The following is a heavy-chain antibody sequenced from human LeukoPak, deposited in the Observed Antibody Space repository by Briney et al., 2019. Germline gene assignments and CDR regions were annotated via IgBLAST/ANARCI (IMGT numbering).Heavy chain of an antibody. CDR3: AKDGVPSRWFGRNYFDY. CDR2: ISSRSGYI. J-gene: IGHJ4*02. Sequence: GGSLRLSCAASGFTFSTYTMNWVRQAPGKGLEWVSSISSRSGYIYYADSVKGRFTISRDNAKNSLYLQMNSLRAEDTAVYYCAKDGVPSRWFGRNYFDYWGQGTLVTVSS. D-gene: IGHD3-10*01. CDR1: GFTFSTYT. V-gene: IGHV3-21*01.